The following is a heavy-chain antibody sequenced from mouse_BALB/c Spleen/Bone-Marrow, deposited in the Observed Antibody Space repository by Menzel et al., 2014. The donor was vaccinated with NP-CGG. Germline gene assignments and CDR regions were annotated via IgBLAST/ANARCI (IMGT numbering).Heavy chain of an antibody. CDR1: GFTFSSYA. J-gene: IGHJ3*01. Sequence: EVHLVESGGGLVKPGGSLKLSCAASGFTFSSYAMSWVRQTPEKRLEWAATISSGGSYTYYPDSVKGRFTISRDNAKNTLYLQMSSLRSEDTAMYYCARPRFAYWGQGTLVTVSA. V-gene: IGHV5-9-3*01. CDR3: ARPRFAY. CDR2: ISSGGSYT.